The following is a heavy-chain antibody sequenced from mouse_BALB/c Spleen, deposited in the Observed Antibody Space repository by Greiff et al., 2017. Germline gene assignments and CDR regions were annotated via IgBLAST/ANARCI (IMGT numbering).Heavy chain of an antibody. CDR3: ARSGLEYRYDFDY. CDR2: ISCYNGAT. D-gene: IGHD2-14*01. J-gene: IGHJ2*01. V-gene: IGHV1S34*01. CDR1: GYSFTGYY. Sequence: LVKTGASVKISCKASGYSFTGYYMHWVKQSHGKSLEWIGYISCYNGATSYNQKFKGKATFTVDTSSSTAYMQFNSLTSEDSAVYYCARSGLEYRYDFDYWGQGTTLTVSS.